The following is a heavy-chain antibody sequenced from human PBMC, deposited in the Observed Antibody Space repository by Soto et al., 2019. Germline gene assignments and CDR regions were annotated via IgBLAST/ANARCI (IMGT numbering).Heavy chain of an antibody. CDR2: INAGNGNT. Sequence: QVQLVQSGAEVKKPGASVKVSCKASGYTFTSYAMHWVRQAPGQRLEWMGWINAGNGNTKYSQKFQGRVTITRDTTASTAYMELSSLRSEDTAVYYCARGSVGPIGWFDPWRQATLVTVSS. D-gene: IGHD1-26*01. CDR3: ARGSVGPIGWFDP. CDR1: GYTFTSYA. V-gene: IGHV1-3*01. J-gene: IGHJ5*02.